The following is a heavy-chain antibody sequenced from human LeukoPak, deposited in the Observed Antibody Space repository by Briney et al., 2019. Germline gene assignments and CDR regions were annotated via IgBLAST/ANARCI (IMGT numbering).Heavy chain of an antibody. D-gene: IGHD4-17*01. CDR3: ARLYGDYDWFDP. V-gene: IGHV5-51*01. CDR1: AYIFTNYW. Sequence: GESLQSSSNGSAYIFTNYWIGWVRQLAGKGLEWMGIIYPGDSDTTYSPSFQGQVTISADKSVSTAYLQWSSLKASDTAMYYCARLYGDYDWFDPWGQGTLVTVSS. J-gene: IGHJ5*02. CDR2: IYPGDSDT.